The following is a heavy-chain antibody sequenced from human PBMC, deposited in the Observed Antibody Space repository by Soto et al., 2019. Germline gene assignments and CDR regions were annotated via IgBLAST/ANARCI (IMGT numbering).Heavy chain of an antibody. J-gene: IGHJ3*02. CDR3: ARERGYDYVWGSYRPLDAFDI. CDR1: GGTFSSYA. V-gene: IGHV1-69*01. CDR2: IIPIFGTA. Sequence: QVQLVQSGAEVKKPGSSVKVSCKASGGTFSSYAISWVRQAPGQGLEWMGGIIPIFGTANYAQKFQGRVTITADESTSTAYMELSSLRSEDTAVYYCARERGYDYVWGSYRPLDAFDIWGQGTMVTASS. D-gene: IGHD3-16*02.